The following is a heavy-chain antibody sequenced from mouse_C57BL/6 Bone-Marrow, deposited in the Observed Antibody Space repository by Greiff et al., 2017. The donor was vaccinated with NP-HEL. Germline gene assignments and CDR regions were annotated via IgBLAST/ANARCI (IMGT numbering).Heavy chain of an antibody. D-gene: IGHD1-1*01. CDR1: GYTFTSYG. V-gene: IGHV1-81*01. CDR2: IYPRSGNT. Sequence: VKVVESGAELARPGASVKLSCKASGYTFTSYGISWVKQRTGQGLEWIGEIYPRSGNTYYNEKFKGKATLTADKSSSTAYMELRSLTSEDSAVYFCARTTVVAEAYWGQGTLVTVSA. CDR3: ARTTVVAEAY. J-gene: IGHJ3*01.